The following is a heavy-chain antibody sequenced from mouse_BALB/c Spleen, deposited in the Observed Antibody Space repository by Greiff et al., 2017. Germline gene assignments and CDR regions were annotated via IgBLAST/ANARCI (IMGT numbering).Heavy chain of an antibody. CDR1: GFTFSSYY. V-gene: IGHV5-6-2*01. CDR2: INSNGGST. J-gene: IGHJ3*01. Sequence: EVMLVESGGGLVKLGGSLKLSCAASGFTFSSYYMSWVRQTPEKRLELVAAINSNGGSTYYPDTVKGRFTISRDNAKNTLYLQMSSLKSEDTALYYCARPGRYDATWFAYWGQGTLVTVSA. CDR3: ARPGRYDATWFAY. D-gene: IGHD2-14*01.